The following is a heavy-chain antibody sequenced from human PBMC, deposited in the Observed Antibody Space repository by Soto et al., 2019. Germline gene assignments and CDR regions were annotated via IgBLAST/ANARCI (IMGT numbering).Heavy chain of an antibody. D-gene: IGHD3-22*01. CDR3: AKSTKITMIVVVSGFDP. CDR2: ISGSGGST. CDR1: GFTFSSYA. V-gene: IGHV3-23*01. J-gene: IGHJ5*02. Sequence: GGSLRLSCAASGFTFSSYAMSWVRQAPGKGLEWASAISGSGGSTYYADSVKGRFTISRDNSKNTLYLQMNSLRAEDTAVYYCAKSTKITMIVVVSGFDPWGQGTLVTVSS.